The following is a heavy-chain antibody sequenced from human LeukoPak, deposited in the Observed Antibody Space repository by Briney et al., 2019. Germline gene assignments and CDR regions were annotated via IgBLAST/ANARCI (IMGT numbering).Heavy chain of an antibody. CDR1: GGSISSYY. J-gene: IGHJ4*02. D-gene: IGHD1-26*01. Sequence: SETLSLTCTVSGGSISSYYWSWIRQPPGKGLEWIGYIYYSGSTNYNPSLKSRVTMSVDTSKNQFSLKLSSVTAADTAVYYCTRGGGSYRNYFDYWGQGTLVTVSS. CDR2: IYYSGST. V-gene: IGHV4-59*12. CDR3: TRGGGSYRNYFDY.